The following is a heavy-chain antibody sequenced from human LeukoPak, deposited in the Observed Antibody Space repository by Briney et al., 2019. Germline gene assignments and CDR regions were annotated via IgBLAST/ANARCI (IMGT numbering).Heavy chain of an antibody. Sequence: ASVKVSCKASNYSFTSYGISWVRQAPGQGLEWMAWINAYNGDTNYAQKLQGRVTLTTETSTSTAYMELGSLRSDDTAVYYCARDGSGVWFDYWGQGTLVTVSS. V-gene: IGHV1-18*01. CDR3: ARDGSGVWFDY. J-gene: IGHJ4*02. CDR1: NYSFTSYG. D-gene: IGHD3-10*01. CDR2: INAYNGDT.